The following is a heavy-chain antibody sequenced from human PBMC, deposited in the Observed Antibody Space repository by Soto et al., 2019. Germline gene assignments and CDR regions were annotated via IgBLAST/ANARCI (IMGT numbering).Heavy chain of an antibody. CDR1: GFTFSSYW. CDR3: ASQMAEQLVGYWAYYYYGMDV. D-gene: IGHD6-6*01. Sequence: GGSLRLFCAASGFTFSSYWMSWVRQAPGKGLEWVANIKQDGSEKYYVDSVKGRFTISRDNATNSLYLQMNGLRAEDTAVYYCASQMAEQLVGYWAYYYYGMDVWGQGTTVTVSS. J-gene: IGHJ6*02. CDR2: IKQDGSEK. V-gene: IGHV3-7*01.